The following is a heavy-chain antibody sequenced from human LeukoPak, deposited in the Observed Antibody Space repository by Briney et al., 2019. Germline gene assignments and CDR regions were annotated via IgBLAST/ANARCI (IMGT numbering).Heavy chain of an antibody. CDR1: GYTFTGYY. V-gene: IGHV1-2*02. Sequence: RASVKVSCKASGYTFTGYYMHWVRQVPGQGLEWMGWINPNSGGTNYAQKFQGRVTMTRDTSISTAYMELSRLRSDDTAAYFCARPDPKNNGHEYFDYWGQGTLVTVSS. D-gene: IGHD1/OR15-1a*01. CDR3: ARPDPKNNGHEYFDY. J-gene: IGHJ4*02. CDR2: INPNSGGT.